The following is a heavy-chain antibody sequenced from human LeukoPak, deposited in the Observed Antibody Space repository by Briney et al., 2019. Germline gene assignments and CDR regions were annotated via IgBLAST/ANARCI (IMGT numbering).Heavy chain of an antibody. J-gene: IGHJ5*02. CDR2: INAGNGNT. CDR3: AGATPYCSGGSCYSRSGSNWFDP. V-gene: IGHV1-3*01. Sequence: ASVKVSCKASGYTFTSYAMHWERQAPGQRLEWMGWINAGNGNTKYSQKFQGRVTITRDTSASTAYMELSSLRSEDTAVYYCAGATPYCSGGSCYSRSGSNWFDPWGQGTLVTVSS. CDR1: GYTFTSYA. D-gene: IGHD2-15*01.